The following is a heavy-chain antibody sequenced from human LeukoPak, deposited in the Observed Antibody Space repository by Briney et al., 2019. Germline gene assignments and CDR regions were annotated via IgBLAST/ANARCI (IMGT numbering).Heavy chain of an antibody. CDR1: GFIFTNYF. J-gene: IGHJ3*02. CDR3: VKERGPFDGFDI. CDR2: IKHDGSEK. Sequence: GGSLRLSCAASGFIFTNYFMSWVRQAPGEGLEWVASIKHDGSEKYYVDSVRGRFTISRDNSKNTVSLEMKSLRAEDTAVYYCVKERGPFDGFDIWGQGTMVTVSS. V-gene: IGHV3-7*01.